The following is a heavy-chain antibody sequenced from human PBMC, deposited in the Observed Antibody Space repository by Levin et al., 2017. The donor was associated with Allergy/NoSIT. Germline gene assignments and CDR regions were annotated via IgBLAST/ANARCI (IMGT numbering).Heavy chain of an antibody. D-gene: IGHD1-26*01. CDR2: IYPGDSDP. J-gene: IGHJ1*01. CDR3: ARRNGELPGAEYFDQ. CDR1: GYSFTNYW. V-gene: IGHV5-51*01. Sequence: HGESLKISCKGSGYSFTNYWIAWVRQTPGKGLEWMGVIYPGDSDPRYSPSFQGQVTFSVDRSISTAYLQWKSLKASDSAMYYCARRNGELPGAEYFDQWGTGTLISVSS.